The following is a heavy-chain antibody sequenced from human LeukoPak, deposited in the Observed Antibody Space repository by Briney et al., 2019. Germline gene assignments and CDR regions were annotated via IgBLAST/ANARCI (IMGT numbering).Heavy chain of an antibody. CDR2: IYYSGST. D-gene: IGHD3-3*01. Sequence: KPSETLSLTCTVSGGSISSYYWSWLRQPPGKRLEWIGYIYYSGSTNYNPSLKSRVTISVDTSKNQFSLKLSSVTAADTAVYYCARTADYDFWSGLNYYYYMDVWGKGTTVTVSS. CDR3: ARTADYDFWSGLNYYYYMDV. J-gene: IGHJ6*03. V-gene: IGHV4-59*01. CDR1: GGSISSYY.